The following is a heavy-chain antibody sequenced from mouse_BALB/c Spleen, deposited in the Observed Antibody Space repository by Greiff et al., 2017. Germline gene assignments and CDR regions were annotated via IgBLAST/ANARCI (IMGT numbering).Heavy chain of an antibody. J-gene: IGHJ4*01. CDR3: ARPIHYYGYDYAMDY. CDR2: ISTYYGDA. Sequence: VKLQESGAELVRPGVSVKISCKGSGYTFTDYAMHWVKQSHAKSLEWIGVISTYYGDASYNQKFKGKATMTVDKSSSTAYMELARLTSEDSAIYYCARPIHYYGYDYAMDYWGQGTSVTVSS. D-gene: IGHD1-2*01. CDR1: GYTFTDYA. V-gene: IGHV1S137*01.